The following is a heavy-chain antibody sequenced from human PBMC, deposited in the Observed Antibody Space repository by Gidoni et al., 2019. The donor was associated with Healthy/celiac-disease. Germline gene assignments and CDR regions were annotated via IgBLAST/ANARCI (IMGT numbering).Heavy chain of an antibody. CDR2: IWYDGSNK. Sequence: QVQLVESGGGVVQPGRSLRLSCAASAFTFSSYGMHWVRQAPGKGLEWVAVIWYDGSNKYYADSVKGRFTISRDNSKNTLYLQMNSLRAEDTAVYYCARAGAAAAFDYWGQGTLVTVSS. J-gene: IGHJ4*02. CDR3: ARAGAAAAFDY. D-gene: IGHD6-13*01. V-gene: IGHV3-33*01. CDR1: AFTFSSYG.